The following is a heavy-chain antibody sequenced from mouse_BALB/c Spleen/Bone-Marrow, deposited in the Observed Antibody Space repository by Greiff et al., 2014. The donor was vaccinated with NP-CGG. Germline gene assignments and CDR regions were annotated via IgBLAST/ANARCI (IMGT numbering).Heavy chain of an antibody. V-gene: IGHV14-3*02. CDR2: IDPANGNT. Sequence: EVQLQQSGAELVKPGASVKLSCTASGFNIKDTYMHWVKQRPEQGLEWIGRIDPANGNTKYDPKFQGKATITADTSSNTAYLQLSSLTSEDTAVYYCANYYYGSSLFAYWGQGTLVTFSA. CDR1: GFNIKDTY. D-gene: IGHD1-1*01. J-gene: IGHJ3*01. CDR3: ANYYYGSSLFAY.